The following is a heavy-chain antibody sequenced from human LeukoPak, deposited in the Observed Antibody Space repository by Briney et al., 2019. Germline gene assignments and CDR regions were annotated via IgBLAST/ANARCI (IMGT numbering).Heavy chain of an antibody. V-gene: IGHV4-59*08. CDR3: ARLLGPLDYVWGDSRSS. D-gene: IGHD3-16*01. CDR1: GGSISSYY. J-gene: IGHJ4*02. Sequence: PSETLSLTCTVSGGSISSYYWSWIRQPPGKGLEWIGYIYYSGSTNYNPSLKSRVTISVDTSKNQFSLKLTSVTAADTAVYYCARLLGPLDYVWGDSRSSWGQGVLVTVSS. CDR2: IYYSGST.